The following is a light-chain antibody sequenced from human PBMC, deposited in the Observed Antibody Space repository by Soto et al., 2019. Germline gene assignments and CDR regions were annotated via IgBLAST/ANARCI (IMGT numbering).Light chain of an antibody. CDR3: GTWDSSLSAGV. CDR1: NSNIGNNY. CDR2: DNN. J-gene: IGLJ2*01. V-gene: IGLV1-51*01. Sequence: QSVLTQPPSVSAAPGQKVTISCSGGNSNIGNNYVSWYQQLPGTAPKLLIYDNNKRPSGIPDRFSGSTSGTSATLGITGLQTGDEADYYCGTWDSSLSAGVFGGGTKVTVL.